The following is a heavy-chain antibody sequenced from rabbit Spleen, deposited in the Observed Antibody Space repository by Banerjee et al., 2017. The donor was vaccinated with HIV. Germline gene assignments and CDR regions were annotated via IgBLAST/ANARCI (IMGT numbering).Heavy chain of an antibody. Sequence: QEQLEESGGDLVKPEGSLTLTCTASGFSFSDRDVMCWVRQAPGKGLEWIGCINTATGKSVYASWAKGRFTISSSSSTTVTLRMTSLTAADRATYFCARDLVGVIGWNFYLWGPGTLVTVS. CDR2: INTATGKS. D-gene: IGHD1-1*01. CDR3: ARDLVGVIGWNFYL. V-gene: IGHV1S45*01. CDR1: GFSFSDRDV. J-gene: IGHJ4*01.